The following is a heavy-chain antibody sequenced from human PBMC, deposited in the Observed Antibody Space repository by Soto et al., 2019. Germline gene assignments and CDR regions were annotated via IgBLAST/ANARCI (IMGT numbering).Heavy chain of an antibody. CDR3: ARATVVVVAAHYWYFDI. Sequence: QVQLQESGPGLVKPSETLSLTCTVSGGSISSYYWSWIRQPPGNGLDGIGYIYYSGSTNYNPSLKRRVNISVDTSKKQFSLKLSSVTAADPAVYYCARATVVVVAAHYWYFDIWGRGKLLTVSS. CDR2: IYYSGST. J-gene: IGHJ2*01. CDR1: GGSISSYY. V-gene: IGHV4-59*01. D-gene: IGHD2-15*01.